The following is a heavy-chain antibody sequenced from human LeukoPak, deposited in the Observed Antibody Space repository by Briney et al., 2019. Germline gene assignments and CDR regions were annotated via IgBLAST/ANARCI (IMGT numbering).Heavy chain of an antibody. CDR3: AKGRRDGYDTPWFDY. Sequence: GGSLRLSCAASGFTFSSHAMNWVRQAPGKGLEWVSTISDSGGTTYYADSVMGRFTISRDNSKNTLYLQINSLRAEDTAVYYCAKGRRDGYDTPWFDYWGQGTLVTVSS. V-gene: IGHV3-23*01. CDR2: ISDSGGTT. D-gene: IGHD5-24*01. CDR1: GFTFSSHA. J-gene: IGHJ4*02.